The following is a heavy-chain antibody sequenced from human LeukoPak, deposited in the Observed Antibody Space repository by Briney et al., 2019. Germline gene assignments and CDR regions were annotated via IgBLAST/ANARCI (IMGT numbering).Heavy chain of an antibody. CDR3: ARDLPHYYGSGSYYNGWTY. CDR1: GYTFTSYG. V-gene: IGHV1-18*01. J-gene: IGHJ4*02. CDR2: ISAYNGNT. D-gene: IGHD3-10*01. Sequence: ASVKVSCKASGYTFTSYGISWVGQAPGQGLEWMGWISAYNGNTNYAQKLQGRVTMTTDTSTSTAYMELRSLRSDDTAVYYCARDLPHYYGSGSYYNGWTYWGQGTLVTVSS.